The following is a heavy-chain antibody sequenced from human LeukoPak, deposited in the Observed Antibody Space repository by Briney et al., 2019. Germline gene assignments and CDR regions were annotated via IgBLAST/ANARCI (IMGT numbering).Heavy chain of an antibody. J-gene: IGHJ4*02. V-gene: IGHV3-23*01. Sequence: GGSLRLSCAASGFTFSSYAMSWVRQAPGRGLEWVSAISGSGGSTYYADSVKGRFTISRDNSKNTLYLQMNSLRAEDTAVYYCANHYGSGSYYKSGPTYWGQGTLVTVSS. CDR2: ISGSGGST. CDR3: ANHYGSGSYYKSGPTY. CDR1: GFTFSSYA. D-gene: IGHD3-10*01.